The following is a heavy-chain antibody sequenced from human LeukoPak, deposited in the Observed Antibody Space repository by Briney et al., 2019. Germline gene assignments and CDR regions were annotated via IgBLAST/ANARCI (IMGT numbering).Heavy chain of an antibody. D-gene: IGHD2-15*01. V-gene: IGHV4-4*07. J-gene: IGHJ5*02. CDR1: GSSISSYY. CDR3: ARVGYCSGGSCYSIAWFDP. Sequence: SETLSLTCTVSGSSISSYYWSWIRQPAGKGLEWIGRIYTSGSTNYNPSLKSRVTMSVDTSKNQFSLKLSSVTAADTAVYYCARVGYCSGGSCYSIAWFDPWGQGTLVTVSS. CDR2: IYTSGST.